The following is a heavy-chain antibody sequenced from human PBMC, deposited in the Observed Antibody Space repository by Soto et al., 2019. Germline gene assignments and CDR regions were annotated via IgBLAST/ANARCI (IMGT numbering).Heavy chain of an antibody. Sequence: EVQLLESGGGLVQPGGSLRLSCAASGFTFSSFVMAWVRQAPGKGLEWVSGISGTGGSTDYADSVKGRFTISRDNSKNTLYLQMNSLRAEDTAVYYCATPGYCSGGNCGYWGQGTLVSVSS. J-gene: IGHJ4*02. CDR3: ATPGYCSGGNCGY. D-gene: IGHD2-15*01. CDR2: ISGTGGST. CDR1: GFTFSSFV. V-gene: IGHV3-23*01.